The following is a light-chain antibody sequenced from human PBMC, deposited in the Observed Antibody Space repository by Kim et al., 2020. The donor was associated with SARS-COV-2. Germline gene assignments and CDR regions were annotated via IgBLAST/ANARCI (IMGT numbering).Light chain of an antibody. CDR1: QSVSSN. Sequence: EIVMTHSPATLSVSPGERATLSCRASQSVSSNLAWYQQKPGQATRLLIYGASTRATGVPARFSGSGSGTEFTLTISSLQSEDFAIYYCQQYNNWPQTFGQGTKVDIK. J-gene: IGKJ1*01. V-gene: IGKV3-15*01. CDR3: QQYNNWPQT. CDR2: GAS.